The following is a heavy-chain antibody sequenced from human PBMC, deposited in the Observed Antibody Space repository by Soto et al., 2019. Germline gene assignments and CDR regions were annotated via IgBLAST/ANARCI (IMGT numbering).Heavy chain of an antibody. V-gene: IGHV3-33*01. CDR2: IWYDGSNK. J-gene: IGHJ4*02. CDR1: GFTFSNYG. Sequence: QVQLVESGGGVVQPGRSLSLSCVASGFTFSNYGMHWVRQAPGKGPEWVAVIWYDGSNKDYADSVKGRFPISRDNSRNTLYLQMNSVSGEDKAVYYCASALETADYCGQGTLVTVSS. CDR3: ASALETADY.